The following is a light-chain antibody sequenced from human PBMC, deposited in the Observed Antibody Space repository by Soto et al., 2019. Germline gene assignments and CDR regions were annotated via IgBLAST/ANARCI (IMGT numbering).Light chain of an antibody. CDR3: QQTYSTIPIT. V-gene: IGKV1-39*01. CDR2: GAS. J-gene: IGKJ5*01. Sequence: DIQLTQSPSSLSASVGDRVTITCRASQSISNYLNWYQQKPGIAPKLLIYGASSLQSGVPSRFSGSGSGTDFTLTISSLQPEDFATYYCQQTYSTIPITFGQGTRLEIK. CDR1: QSISNY.